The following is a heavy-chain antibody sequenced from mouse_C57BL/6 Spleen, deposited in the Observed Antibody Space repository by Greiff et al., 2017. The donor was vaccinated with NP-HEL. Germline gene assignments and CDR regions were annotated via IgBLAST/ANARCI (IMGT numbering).Heavy chain of an antibody. CDR2: INPNNGGT. CDR3: ARSYWDYYAMDY. V-gene: IGHV1-26*01. J-gene: IGHJ4*01. Sequence: EVQLQQSGPELVKPGASVKISCKASGYTFTDYYMNWVKQSHGKSLEWIGDINPNNGGTSYNQKFKGKATLTVDKSSSTAYMELRSLTSEDSAVYYCARSYWDYYAMDYWGQGTSVTVSS. D-gene: IGHD2-10*01. CDR1: GYTFTDYY.